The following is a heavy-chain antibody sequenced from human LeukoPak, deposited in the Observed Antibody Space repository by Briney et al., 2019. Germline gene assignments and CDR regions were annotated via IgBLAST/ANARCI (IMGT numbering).Heavy chain of an antibody. J-gene: IGHJ4*02. CDR1: GGSIRSSYYY. Sequence: PSETLSLTCTVSGGSIRSSYYYWGWIRQTPGKGLEWIGSIYYRSIYYSGSTYYNPSLKSRVTISVDTSKSQFSLKLSSVTAADTAVYYCARQGALVAETGRVDSWGQGTLVTVSS. V-gene: IGHV4-39*01. CDR3: ARQGALVAETGRVDS. D-gene: IGHD2-15*01. CDR2: IYYSGST.